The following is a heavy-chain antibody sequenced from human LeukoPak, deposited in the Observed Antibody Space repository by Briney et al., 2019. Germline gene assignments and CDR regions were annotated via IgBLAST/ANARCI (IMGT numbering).Heavy chain of an antibody. J-gene: IGHJ4*02. CDR2: INPNSGGT. D-gene: IGHD2-15*01. CDR3: ARDKVVAGYYFDY. Sequence: EASVKVSCKASGYTFTGYYMHWVRQAPGQGLEWMGWINPNSGGTNYAQKFQGRVTMTRDTSISTAYMELSRLRSDDTAVYYCARDKVVAGYYFDYWGQGTLVTVSS. CDR1: GYTFTGYY. V-gene: IGHV1-2*02.